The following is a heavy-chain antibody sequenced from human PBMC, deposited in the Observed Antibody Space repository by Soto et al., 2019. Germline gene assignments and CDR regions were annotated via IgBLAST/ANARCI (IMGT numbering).Heavy chain of an antibody. J-gene: IGHJ4*02. V-gene: IGHV4-34*01. CDR1: DESFSNYY. D-gene: IGHD2-15*01. CDR3: AVYCSYGSGSSCTPFDY. Sequence: QVQLQQWGAGLLKPSETLSLTCAVYDESFSNYYWTWIRQPPGKGPEWIGEINPSGTTNYNPSLKSRVTMSVDTSKNQFSLKLSSVTAADTAVYYCAVYCSYGSGSSCTPFDYWGQGILVTVSS. CDR2: INPSGTT.